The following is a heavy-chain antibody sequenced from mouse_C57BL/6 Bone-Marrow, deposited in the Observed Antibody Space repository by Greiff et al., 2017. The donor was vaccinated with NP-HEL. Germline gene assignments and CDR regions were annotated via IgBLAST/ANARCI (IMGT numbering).Heavy chain of an antibody. CDR1: GYSFTGYY. Sequence: EVMLVESGPELVKPGASVKISCKASGYSFTGYYMNWVKQSPEKSLEWIGEINPSTGGTTYNQKFKAKATLTVDKSSSTAYMQLKSLTSEDSAVYYCARANWDSYWYFDVWGTGTTVTVSS. V-gene: IGHV1-42*01. D-gene: IGHD4-1*01. J-gene: IGHJ1*03. CDR3: ARANWDSYWYFDV. CDR2: INPSTGGT.